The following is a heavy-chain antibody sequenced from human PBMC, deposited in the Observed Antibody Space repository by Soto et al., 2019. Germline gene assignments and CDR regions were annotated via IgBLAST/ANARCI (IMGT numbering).Heavy chain of an antibody. J-gene: IGHJ4*02. V-gene: IGHV1-69*10. D-gene: IGHD6-13*01. CDR2: IIPIHGIA. Sequence: ASVKVSCKASGGTFSSYAISWARQAPGQGLEWMGGIIPIHGIANYAQKFQGRVTITADKSTSTAYMELSSLRSEDTAVYYCARECSDSSSWSFDYWGQGTLVTVSS. CDR3: ARECSDSSSWSFDY. CDR1: GGTFSSYA.